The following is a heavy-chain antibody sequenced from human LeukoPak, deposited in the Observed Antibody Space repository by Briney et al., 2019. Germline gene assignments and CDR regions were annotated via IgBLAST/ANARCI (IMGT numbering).Heavy chain of an antibody. Sequence: GGSLRLSXAASGFTFSGSAMHWVRQASGKGLEWVGRIRSKANSYSTAYAASVKGRFTISRDDSKNTAYLQMNSLKTEDTAVYYCTRRDYYDSSGYMHYWGQGTLVTVSS. J-gene: IGHJ4*02. D-gene: IGHD3-22*01. V-gene: IGHV3-73*01. CDR1: GFTFSGSA. CDR3: TRRDYYDSSGYMHY. CDR2: IRSKANSYST.